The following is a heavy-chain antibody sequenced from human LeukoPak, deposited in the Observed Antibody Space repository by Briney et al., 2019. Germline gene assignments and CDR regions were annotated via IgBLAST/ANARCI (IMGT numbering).Heavy chain of an antibody. CDR3: AKAPRLAGVPLDY. J-gene: IGHJ4*02. Sequence: GGSLRLSCAASGFTFSSYPMTWVRQAPGKGLEWVSSISGSGGGTYYADSVKGRFAISRDNFKNSLYLQMNSLRAEDTAVYYCAKAPRLAGVPLDYWGQGTVVTASS. V-gene: IGHV3-23*01. D-gene: IGHD3-10*01. CDR2: ISGSGGGT. CDR1: GFTFSSYP.